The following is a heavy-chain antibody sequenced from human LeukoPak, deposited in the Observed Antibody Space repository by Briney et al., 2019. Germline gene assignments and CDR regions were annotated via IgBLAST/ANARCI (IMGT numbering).Heavy chain of an antibody. J-gene: IGHJ4*02. D-gene: IGHD6-6*01. V-gene: IGHV3-30*02. CDR2: IRYDGSNK. CDR3: AKDRIAARYFDY. CDR1: GFTFSSYG. Sequence: GGSLRLSCAASGFTFSSYGMHWVRQAPGKGLEWVAFIRYDGSNKYYADSVKGRFTISRDNSKNTLYLQMNSLRAEDTAVYYCAKDRIAARYFDYWGQGTLVTVS.